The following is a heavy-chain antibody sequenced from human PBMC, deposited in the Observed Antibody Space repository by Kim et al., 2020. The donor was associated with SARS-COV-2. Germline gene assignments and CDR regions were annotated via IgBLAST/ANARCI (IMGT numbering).Heavy chain of an antibody. V-gene: IGHV3-30*18. CDR3: AKDRGFGEVFGVGGMDV. D-gene: IGHD3-10*01. CDR2: ISYDGSNK. CDR1: GFTFSSYG. J-gene: IGHJ6*01. Sequence: GGSLRLSCAASGFTFSSYGMHWVRQAPGKGLEWVAVISYDGSNKYYADSVKGRFTISRDNSKNTLYLQMNSLRAEDTAVYYCAKDRGFGEVFGVGGMDV.